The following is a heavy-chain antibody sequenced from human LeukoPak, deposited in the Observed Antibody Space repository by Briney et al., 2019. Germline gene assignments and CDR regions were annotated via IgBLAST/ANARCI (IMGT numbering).Heavy chain of an antibody. D-gene: IGHD3-9*01. J-gene: IGHJ3*02. CDR3: ARLPVLRYFDLRGKGAFDI. CDR2: IYYSGST. Sequence: PSETLSFTCTVSGGSISSYYWSWIRQPPGKGLEWIGYIYYSGSTNYNPSLKSRVTISVDTSKNQFSLKLSSVTAADTAVYYCARLPVLRYFDLRGKGAFDIWGQGTMVTVSS. V-gene: IGHV4-59*12. CDR1: GGSISSYY.